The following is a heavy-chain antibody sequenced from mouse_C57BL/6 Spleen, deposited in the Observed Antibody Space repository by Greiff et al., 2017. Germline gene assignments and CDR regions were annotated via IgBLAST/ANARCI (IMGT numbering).Heavy chain of an antibody. CDR2: IYPGSGST. Sequence: QVQLQQPGAELVKPGASVKMSCKASGYTFTSYWITWVKQRPGQGLEWIGDIYPGSGSTNYNEKLQSKATLTVDTSSSTAYMQLSSLTSEDSAVYYCARWGHYPNWGFAYWGQGTLVTVSA. CDR3: ARWGHYPNWGFAY. CDR1: GYTFTSYW. V-gene: IGHV1-55*01. D-gene: IGHD4-1*01. J-gene: IGHJ3*01.